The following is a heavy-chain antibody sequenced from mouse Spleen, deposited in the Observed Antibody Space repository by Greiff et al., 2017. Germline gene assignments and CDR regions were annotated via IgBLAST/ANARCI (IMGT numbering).Heavy chain of an antibody. J-gene: IGHJ2*01. V-gene: IGHV5-4*01. CDR1: GFTFSSYA. CDR2: ISDGGSYT. D-gene: IGHD2-3*01. Sequence: EVQRVESGRGLVKPGGSLKLSCAASGFTFSSYAMSWVRQTPEKRLEWVATISDGGSYTYYPDNVKGRFTISRDNAKNNLYLQMSHLKSEDTAMYYCARDHDGYYVFFDYWGQGTTLTVSS. CDR3: ARDHDGYYVFFDY.